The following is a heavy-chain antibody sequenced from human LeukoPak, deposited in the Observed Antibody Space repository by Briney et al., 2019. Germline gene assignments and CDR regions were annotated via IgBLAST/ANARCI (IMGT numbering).Heavy chain of an antibody. Sequence: GGSLRLSCAASGFTFSSYEMNWVRQAPGKGPEWVSYISSSGSTIYYADSVKGRFTISRDNAKNSLYLQMNSLRAEDTAVYYCANLANPTVGLRSWFDPWGQGTLVTVSS. J-gene: IGHJ5*02. V-gene: IGHV3-48*03. CDR3: ANLANPTVGLRSWFDP. CDR2: ISSSGSTI. D-gene: IGHD4-23*01. CDR1: GFTFSSYE.